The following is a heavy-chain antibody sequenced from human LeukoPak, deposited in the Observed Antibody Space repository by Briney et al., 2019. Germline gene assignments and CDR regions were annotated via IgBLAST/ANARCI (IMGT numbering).Heavy chain of an antibody. CDR1: GFIFNHYA. V-gene: IGHV3-33*01. J-gene: IGHJ4*02. D-gene: IGHD4-11*01. Sequence: PGGSLRLSCEASGFIFNHYALHWVRQAPNKGLEWVAVIWSDGTNRYYADSVKDRFSIFRDDSQKRVFLQMNSLRAEDTAVYYCVRDAQRGFDYSNSLQYWGQGALVTVSS. CDR3: VRDAQRGFDYSNSLQY. CDR2: IWSDGTNR.